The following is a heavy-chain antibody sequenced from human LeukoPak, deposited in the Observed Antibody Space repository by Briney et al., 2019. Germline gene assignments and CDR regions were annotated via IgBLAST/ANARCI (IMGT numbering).Heavy chain of an antibody. V-gene: IGHV4-31*03. Sequence: SETLSLTCTVSGGSISSGGDYWSWIRQHPGKGLEWIGYIYYSGSTYYNPSLKSRVTISVDTSKNQFSLKLSSVTAADTAVYYCARETNDYGDYFPSRSLGFDPWGQGTLVTVSS. J-gene: IGHJ5*02. CDR3: ARETNDYGDYFPSRSLGFDP. CDR1: GGSISSGGDY. D-gene: IGHD4-17*01. CDR2: IYYSGST.